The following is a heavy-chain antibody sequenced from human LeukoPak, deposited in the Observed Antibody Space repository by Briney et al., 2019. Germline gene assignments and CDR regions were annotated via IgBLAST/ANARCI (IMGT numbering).Heavy chain of an antibody. CDR1: GITFSSYV. V-gene: IGHV3-23*01. CDR2: ISASGAGT. D-gene: IGHD2-15*01. CDR3: ARDRCSGGSCYLFDY. Sequence: PGGSLRLSCAASGITFSSYVMSWVRQAPGKGLEWVSGISASGAGTYYADSVKGRFTISGDNSKNTLYLQMNSLRAEDTAVYYCARDRCSGGSCYLFDYWGQGTLVTVSS. J-gene: IGHJ4*02.